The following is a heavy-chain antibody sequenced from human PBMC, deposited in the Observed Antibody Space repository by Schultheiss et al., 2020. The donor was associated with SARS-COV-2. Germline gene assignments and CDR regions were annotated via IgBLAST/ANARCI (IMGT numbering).Heavy chain of an antibody. Sequence: GGSLRLSCAASGFTFSSYAVHWVRQAPGKGLEWVAVVSYDGSDKYYADSVKGRFTISRDNSKNTLYLQMNSLRAEDTAVYYCARWDGYNEAFDYWGQGTLVTVSS. CDR3: ARWDGYNEAFDY. CDR2: VSYDGSDK. V-gene: IGHV3-30*01. D-gene: IGHD5-24*01. CDR1: GFTFSSYA. J-gene: IGHJ4*02.